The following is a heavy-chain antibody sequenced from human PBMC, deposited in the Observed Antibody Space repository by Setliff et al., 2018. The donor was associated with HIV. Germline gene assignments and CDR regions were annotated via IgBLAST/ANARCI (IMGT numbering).Heavy chain of an antibody. CDR1: GFTFSNAW. Sequence: PGGSLRLSCAASGFTFSNAWMSWVRQAPGKGLEWVGRIKSKIDSGTKYYVAPVKGRFTISRDDSTNKLYLQMISMKAEDTAVYYCVRSNSGGYWTYYSYYMDVWGQGTTVTVSS. D-gene: IGHD1-26*01. CDR2: IKSKIDSGTK. J-gene: IGHJ6*02. V-gene: IGHV3-15*01. CDR3: VRSNSGGYWTYYSYYMDV.